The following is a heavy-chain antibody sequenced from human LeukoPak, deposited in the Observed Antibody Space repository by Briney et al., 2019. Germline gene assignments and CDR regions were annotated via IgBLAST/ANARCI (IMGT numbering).Heavy chain of an antibody. CDR2: ISAYNGNT. CDR3: ARGPLWFGEFYFDY. Sequence: ASVKVSCKASGYTFTGYYMHWVRQAPGQGLEWMGWISAYNGNTNYAQNLQGRVTMTTDTSTTTAYMELRSLRSDDTAVYYCARGPLWFGEFYFDYWGQGTLVTVSS. D-gene: IGHD3-10*01. J-gene: IGHJ4*02. V-gene: IGHV1-18*04. CDR1: GYTFTGYY.